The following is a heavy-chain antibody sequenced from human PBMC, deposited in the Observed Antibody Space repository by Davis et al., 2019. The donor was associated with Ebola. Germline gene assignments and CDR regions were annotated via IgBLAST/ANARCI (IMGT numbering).Heavy chain of an antibody. V-gene: IGHV1-18*04. CDR1: GYTFTSYG. CDR2: ISGFDTNT. CDR3: ARAPNYDVLTGTSSYDFDY. Sequence: ASVKVSCKSSGYTFTSYGLVWVRPAPALVLDWMAWISGFDTNTNFAQKFQGRVTVSKDTSTNTAYMDLRSLTSDDTAIYYCARAPNYDVLTGTSSYDFDYWGQGTLVTVSS. D-gene: IGHD3-9*01. J-gene: IGHJ4*02.